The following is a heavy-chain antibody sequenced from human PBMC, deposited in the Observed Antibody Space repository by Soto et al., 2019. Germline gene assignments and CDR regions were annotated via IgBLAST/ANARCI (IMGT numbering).Heavy chain of an antibody. V-gene: IGHV4-59*01. Sequence: QVQLQESGPGLVKPSETLSLTCTVSGGSISSYYWSWIRQPPGKGLEWVGYIYYSGSTNYNPSLKSRVTISADASKNQISLRLPSVTAADTAVYYCAREGYSRYFDLWGRGTLVSVSS. D-gene: IGHD5-18*01. CDR2: IYYSGST. J-gene: IGHJ2*01. CDR1: GGSISSYY. CDR3: AREGYSRYFDL.